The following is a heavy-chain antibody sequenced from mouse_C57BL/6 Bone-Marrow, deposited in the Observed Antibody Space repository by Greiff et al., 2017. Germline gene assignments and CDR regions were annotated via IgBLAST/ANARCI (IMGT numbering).Heavy chain of an antibody. CDR1: GFTFSSYC. Sequence: EVQLVESGGDLVKPGGSLKLSCAASGFTFSSYCMSWVRQTPDKRLEWVATISSGGSYTYYPDSVQGRFTISRDNAKNTLYLQLSSLKSEDTAMCYCARKGLWLYDYAMDYWGQGTSVTVSS. V-gene: IGHV5-6*01. CDR2: ISSGGSYT. D-gene: IGHD2-2*01. J-gene: IGHJ4*01. CDR3: ARKGLWLYDYAMDY.